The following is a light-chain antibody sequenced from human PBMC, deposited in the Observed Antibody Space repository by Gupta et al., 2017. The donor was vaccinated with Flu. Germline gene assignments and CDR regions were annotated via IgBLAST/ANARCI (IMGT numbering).Light chain of an antibody. V-gene: IGLV2-14*01. CDR3: SSYTCSSTVV. CDR1: SGDVGGYNY. Sequence: QSALTQPASVSASPGQSITISCTGTSGDVGGYNYASWYQQHPGKAPNLVIFAVSTRPSGVSHRFSASKSANTASLTISGRQADDEGDYYCSSYTCSSTVVFGGGTKVTVL. CDR2: AVS. J-gene: IGLJ2*01.